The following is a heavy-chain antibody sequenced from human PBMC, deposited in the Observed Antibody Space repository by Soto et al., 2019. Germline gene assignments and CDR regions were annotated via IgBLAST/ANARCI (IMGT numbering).Heavy chain of an antibody. Sequence: ASVKVSCKASGYTFTGYYMHWVRQAPGQGLEWMGWINPNSGGTNYAQKFQGWVTMTGDTSISTAYMERSRLRSDDTAVYYCARDPYYYDSSGYYSGFDYWGQGTLVTVSS. J-gene: IGHJ4*02. V-gene: IGHV1-2*04. D-gene: IGHD3-22*01. CDR2: INPNSGGT. CDR1: GYTFTGYY. CDR3: ARDPYYYDSSGYYSGFDY.